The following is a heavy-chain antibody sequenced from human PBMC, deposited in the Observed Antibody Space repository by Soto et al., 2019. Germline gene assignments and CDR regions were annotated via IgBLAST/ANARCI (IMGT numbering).Heavy chain of an antibody. J-gene: IGHJ6*02. CDR2: ISPIFGTA. CDR1: GGTFSSYA. Sequence: GASVKVSCKASGGTFSSYAISWVRQAPGQGLEWMGGISPIFGTANYAQKFQGRVTSTADESKSTAYMELSSLSSEATAVYYCARAPGYYYYYGMDVWGQGTTVTVSS. V-gene: IGHV1-69*13. CDR3: ARAPGYYYYYGMDV.